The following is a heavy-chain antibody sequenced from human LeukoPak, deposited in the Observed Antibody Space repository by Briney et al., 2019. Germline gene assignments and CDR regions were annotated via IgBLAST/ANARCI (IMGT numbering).Heavy chain of an antibody. Sequence: GGSLRLSCGASGFTFSNVWMSWVRQAPGKGLEWVGRIKGKSDGGAIDYVAPVKGRFTISRDDSKNTLHLQMNSLKTEDTAVYYCAKARPFSSSWGYLDYWGQGTLVTVSS. CDR1: GFTFSNVW. CDR3: AKARPFSSSWGYLDY. D-gene: IGHD6-13*01. J-gene: IGHJ4*02. V-gene: IGHV3-15*01. CDR2: IKGKSDGGAI.